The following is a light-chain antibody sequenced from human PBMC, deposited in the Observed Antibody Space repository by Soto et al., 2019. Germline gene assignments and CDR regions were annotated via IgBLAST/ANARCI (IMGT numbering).Light chain of an antibody. CDR1: SSDVGASNY. V-gene: IGLV2-14*03. J-gene: IGLJ1*01. CDR2: DVT. Sequence: QSALTQPASVSGSPGQSITISCTGTSSDVGASNYVSWYQQHPGKAPNLLTYDVTNRPSGVSNRFSGSKSGNTASLTISGLQAEDEADYYCCSYIDSSTLETVFGTGTKLTVL. CDR3: CSYIDSSTLETV.